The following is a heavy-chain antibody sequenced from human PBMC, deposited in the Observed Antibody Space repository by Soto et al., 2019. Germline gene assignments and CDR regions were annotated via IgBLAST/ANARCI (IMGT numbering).Heavy chain of an antibody. J-gene: IGHJ4*02. Sequence: PSETLSLTCTVSGASVSSGGYYWSWIRQHPGMGLEWIGYMYYSGTTYYNPTLKSRVDISIDTSKNQFSLKLTSLTAAATAVFYGAGGHRRPNIFNYWGQATLVTVSS. D-gene: IGHD6-25*01. CDR2: MYYSGTT. CDR1: GASVSSGGYY. CDR3: AGGHRRPNIFNY. V-gene: IGHV4-31*03.